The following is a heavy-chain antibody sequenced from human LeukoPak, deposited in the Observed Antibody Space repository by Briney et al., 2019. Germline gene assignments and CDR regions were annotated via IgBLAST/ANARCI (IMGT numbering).Heavy chain of an antibody. Sequence: GRSLRLSCAAPGFTFSSYAMHWVRQAPGKGLEWVAVISYDGSNKYYADSVKGRFTISRDNSKNTLYLQMNSLRAEDTAVYYCARDQGGFDYWGQGTLVTVSS. CDR3: ARDQGGFDY. CDR1: GFTFSSYA. D-gene: IGHD3-16*01. V-gene: IGHV3-30-3*01. CDR2: ISYDGSNK. J-gene: IGHJ4*02.